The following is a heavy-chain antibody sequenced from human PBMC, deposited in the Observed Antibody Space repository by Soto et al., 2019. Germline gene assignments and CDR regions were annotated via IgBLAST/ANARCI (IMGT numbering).Heavy chain of an antibody. CDR2: IIPIFGTA. Sequence: SVKVSCHASGVTFSSYAIRWVRQAPVQGLECMGGIIPIFGTATYSQKFQGRVTITADKSTGTAYMELRSLRSEDTAVDYCALVLPAAVWFDPWGHGRLVTVS. J-gene: IGHJ5*02. V-gene: IGHV1-69*06. CDR3: ALVLPAAVWFDP. CDR1: GVTFSSYA. D-gene: IGHD2-2*01.